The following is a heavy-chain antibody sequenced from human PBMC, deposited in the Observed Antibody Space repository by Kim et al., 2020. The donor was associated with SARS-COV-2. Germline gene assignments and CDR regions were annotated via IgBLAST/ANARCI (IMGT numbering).Heavy chain of an antibody. CDR3: ARLKGGYFDWLYDY. D-gene: IGHD3-9*01. V-gene: IGHV4-34*01. J-gene: IGHJ4*02. CDR2: INHSGST. CDR1: GGSFSGYY. Sequence: SETLSLTCAVYGGSFSGYYWSWIRQPPGKGLEWIGEINHSGSTNYNPSLKSRVTISVDTSKNQFSLKLSSVTAADTAVYYCARLKGGYFDWLYDYWGQGTLVTVSS.